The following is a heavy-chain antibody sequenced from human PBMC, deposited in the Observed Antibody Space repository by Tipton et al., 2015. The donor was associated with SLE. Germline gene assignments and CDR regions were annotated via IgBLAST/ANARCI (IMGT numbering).Heavy chain of an antibody. D-gene: IGHD5-18*01. Sequence: TLSLTCTVSGGSISPHYWSWIRQPPGKGLEWIGYIYYGGTTTYNPFLKSRVTISVDTSKNQFSLKLTSVTAADTAVYYCARASVNTALVHYAFDIWGQGTVVTVSS. CDR1: GGSISPHY. CDR3: ARASVNTALVHYAFDI. J-gene: IGHJ3*02. CDR2: IYYGGTT. V-gene: IGHV4-59*11.